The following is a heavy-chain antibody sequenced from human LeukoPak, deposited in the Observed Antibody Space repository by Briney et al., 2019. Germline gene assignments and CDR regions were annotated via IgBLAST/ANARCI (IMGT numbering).Heavy chain of an antibody. D-gene: IGHD6-19*01. CDR1: GFTFSSYA. Sequence: GGSLRLSCAASGFTFSSYAMHWVRQAPGKGLEGVAVISYDGSNKYYADSVKGRFTISRDNSKNTLYLQMNSLRAEDTAVYYCAVDSSGWYFHDYWGQGTLVTVSS. CDR2: ISYDGSNK. V-gene: IGHV3-30-3*01. J-gene: IGHJ4*02. CDR3: AVDSSGWYFHDY.